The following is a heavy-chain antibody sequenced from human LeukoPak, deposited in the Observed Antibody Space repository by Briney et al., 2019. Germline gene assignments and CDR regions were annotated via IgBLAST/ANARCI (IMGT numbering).Heavy chain of an antibody. D-gene: IGHD3-10*01. CDR2: MFTTGTI. CDR1: GGSFSSGSYY. V-gene: IGHV4-61*02. CDR3: ARLSGRDYYFDY. Sequence: PSQTLSLTCTVSGGSFSSGSYYWSWIRQPAGKGLEWIGRMFTTGTINYNSSLKSRVTISLDTSKNQFSLKLSSVTAADTAVYYCARLSGRDYYFDYWGQGTLVTVSS. J-gene: IGHJ4*02.